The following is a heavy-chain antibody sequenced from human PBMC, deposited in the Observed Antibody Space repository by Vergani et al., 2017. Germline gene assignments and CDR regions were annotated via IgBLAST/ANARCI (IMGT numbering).Heavy chain of an antibody. D-gene: IGHD3-22*01. V-gene: IGHV1-69*11. CDR1: GYTFTSYG. Sequence: QVQLVQSGAEVKKPGASVKVSCKASGYTFTSYGISWVRQAPGQGLEWMGRIIPILGTANYAQKFQGRVTITADESTSTAYMELSSLRSEDTAVYYCVKGSDSSGYFDYWGQGTLVTVSS. CDR2: IIPILGTA. J-gene: IGHJ4*02. CDR3: VKGSDSSGYFDY.